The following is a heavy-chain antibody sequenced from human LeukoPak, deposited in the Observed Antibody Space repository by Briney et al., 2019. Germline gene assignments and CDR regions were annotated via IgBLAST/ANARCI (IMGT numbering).Heavy chain of an antibody. CDR1: GGSISSSSYY. V-gene: IGHV4-39*02. J-gene: IGHJ6*03. D-gene: IGHD3-10*01. CDR3: ARDTGDYMDV. CDR2: IYYSGST. Sequence: PSETLSLTCTVSGGSISSSSYYWGWIRQPPGKGLEWIGSIYYSGSTYYNPSLKSRVTISVDTSKNQFSLKLSSVTAADTAVYYCARDTGDYMDVWGKGTTVTVSS.